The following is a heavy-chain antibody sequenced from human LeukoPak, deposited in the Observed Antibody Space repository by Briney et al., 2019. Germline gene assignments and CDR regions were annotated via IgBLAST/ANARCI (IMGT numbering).Heavy chain of an antibody. V-gene: IGHV3-7*01. J-gene: IGHJ4*02. D-gene: IGHD3-9*01. Sequence: GESLTLSCAASGFTFSSYWMSWVRQAPGKGLEWVANIKQDGREKYYVDSVKGRFTISRDNAKNSLYLQMNSLRAEDTAVYYCARVEDYDILTGFDYWGQGTLVTVSS. CDR3: ARVEDYDILTGFDY. CDR1: GFTFSSYW. CDR2: IKQDGREK.